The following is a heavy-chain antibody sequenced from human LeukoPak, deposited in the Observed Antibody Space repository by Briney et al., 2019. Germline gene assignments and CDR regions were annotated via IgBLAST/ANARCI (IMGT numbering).Heavy chain of an antibody. CDR3: ARVRGYDFWGGYYSDYYYYMDV. CDR2: IIPIFGTA. V-gene: IGHV1-69*05. CDR1: GGTFSSYA. D-gene: IGHD3-3*01. Sequence: SVKVSCKASGGTFSSYAISWARQAPGQGLEWMGGIIPIFGTANYAQKFQGRVTITTDESTSTAYMELSSLRSEDTAVYYCARVRGYDFWGGYYSDYYYYMDVWGKGTTVTVSS. J-gene: IGHJ6*03.